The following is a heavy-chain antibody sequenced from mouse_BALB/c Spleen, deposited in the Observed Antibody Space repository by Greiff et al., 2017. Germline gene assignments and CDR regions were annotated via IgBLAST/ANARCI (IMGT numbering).Heavy chain of an antibody. CDR3: ARYDYRYDEGGAMDY. J-gene: IGHJ4*01. V-gene: IGHV3-2*02. Sequence: DVQLQESGPGLVKPSQSLSLTCTVTGYSITSDYAWNWIRQFPGNKLEWMGYISYSGSTSYNPSLKSRISITRDTSKNQFFLQLNSVTTEDTATYYCARYDYRYDEGGAMDYWGQGTSVTVSS. CDR2: ISYSGST. D-gene: IGHD2-14*01. CDR1: GYSITSDYA.